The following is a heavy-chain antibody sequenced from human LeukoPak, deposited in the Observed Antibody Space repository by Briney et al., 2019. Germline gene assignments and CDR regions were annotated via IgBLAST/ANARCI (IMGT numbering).Heavy chain of an antibody. J-gene: IGHJ6*02. Sequence: GASVKVSFKASGYTFTSYYMHWVRQAPGQGLEWMGIINPSGGSTSYAQKFQGRVTMTRDTSTSTVYMELRSLRSEDTAVYYCAREFPYYYGSGSYSDAGMDVWGQGTTVTVSS. CDR3: AREFPYYYGSGSYSDAGMDV. D-gene: IGHD3-10*01. CDR2: INPSGGST. V-gene: IGHV1-46*01. CDR1: GYTFTSYY.